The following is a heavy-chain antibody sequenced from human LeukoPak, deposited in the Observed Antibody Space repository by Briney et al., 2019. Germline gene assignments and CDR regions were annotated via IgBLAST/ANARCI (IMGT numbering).Heavy chain of an antibody. Sequence: PSETLSLTCSVSGGSISSSNWWSWVRQPPGKGLEWIGVSYHSGSTNYNPSLKSRVTISVDKSKNQFSLKLSSVTAADTAVYYCARDHKYEGRYSSSWKPFDYWGQGTLVTVSS. J-gene: IGHJ4*02. V-gene: IGHV4-4*02. CDR1: GGSISSSNW. D-gene: IGHD6-13*01. CDR3: ARDHKYEGRYSSSWKPFDY. CDR2: SYHSGST.